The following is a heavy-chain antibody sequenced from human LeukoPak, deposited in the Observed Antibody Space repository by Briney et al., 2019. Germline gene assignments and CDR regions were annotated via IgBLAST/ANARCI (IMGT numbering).Heavy chain of an antibody. CDR1: GFTFSDYY. D-gene: IGHD3-22*01. V-gene: IGHV3-11*01. CDR3: ARDRSRYYYDSSGYYINY. Sequence: GRSLRLSCAASGFTFSDYYMSRIRQAPGKGLEWVSYISSSGSTIYYADSVKGRFTISRDNAKNSLYLQMNSLRAEDTAVYYCARDRSRYYYDSSGYYINYWGQGTLVTVSS. J-gene: IGHJ4*02. CDR2: ISSSGSTI.